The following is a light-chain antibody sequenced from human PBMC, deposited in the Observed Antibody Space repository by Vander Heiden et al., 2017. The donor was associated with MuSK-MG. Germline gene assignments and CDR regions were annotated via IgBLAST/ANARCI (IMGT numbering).Light chain of an antibody. J-gene: IGLJ2*01. CDR1: NIGSKS. CDR3: QVWDSSSDHPVV. Sequence: SYVLTQPPSVSVAPGKTARITCGGNNIGSKSVHWYQQKPGQAPVLVIYYDSDRHSGIHERFSGSNSGNTATLTISRVEAGDEADYYCQVWDSSSDHPVVFGGGTKLTVL. V-gene: IGLV3-21*04. CDR2: YDS.